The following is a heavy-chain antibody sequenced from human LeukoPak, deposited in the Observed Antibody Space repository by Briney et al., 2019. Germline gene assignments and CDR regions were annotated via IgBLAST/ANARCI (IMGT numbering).Heavy chain of an antibody. CDR3: GRDYWFGELFDY. CDR2: INHSGST. Sequence: SETLSLTCAVYGGSFSGYYWSWIRQPPGKGLEWIGEINHSGSTNYNPSLKSRVTISVDTSKNQSSLKLSSVTAADTAVYYCGRDYWFGELFDYWGQGTLVTVSS. V-gene: IGHV4-34*01. D-gene: IGHD3-10*01. J-gene: IGHJ4*02. CDR1: GGSFSGYY.